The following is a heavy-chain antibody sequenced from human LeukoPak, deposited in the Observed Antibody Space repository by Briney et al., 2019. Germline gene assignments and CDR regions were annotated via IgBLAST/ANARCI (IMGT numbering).Heavy chain of an antibody. J-gene: IGHJ4*02. V-gene: IGHV4-34*01. CDR1: GGSFSGYY. D-gene: IGHD3-10*01. Sequence: SETLSLTCAVYGGSFSGYYWSWIRQPPGKGLEWIGEINHSGSTNHNPSLKSRVTISVDTSKNQFSLKLSSVTAADTAVYYCARTKSLYYYGSGSYYTPLDYWGQGTLVTVSS. CDR2: INHSGST. CDR3: ARTKSLYYYGSGSYYTPLDY.